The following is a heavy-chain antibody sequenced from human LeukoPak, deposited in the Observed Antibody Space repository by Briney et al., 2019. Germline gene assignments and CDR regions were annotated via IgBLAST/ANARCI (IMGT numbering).Heavy chain of an antibody. V-gene: IGHV3-30-3*01. D-gene: IGHD6-19*01. CDR2: ISYDGGNK. J-gene: IGHJ4*02. Sequence: GRSLRLSCAASGFTFSSYAMHWVRQAPGKGLEWVAVISYDGGNKYYADSVKGRFTISRDNSKNTLYLQMNSLRAEDTAVYYCARAPVTGSGIYWGQGTLVTVSS. CDR1: GFTFSSYA. CDR3: ARAPVTGSGIY.